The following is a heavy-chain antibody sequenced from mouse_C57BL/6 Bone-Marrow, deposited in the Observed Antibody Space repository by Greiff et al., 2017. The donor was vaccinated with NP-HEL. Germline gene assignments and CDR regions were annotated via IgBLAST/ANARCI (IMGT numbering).Heavy chain of an antibody. D-gene: IGHD1-1*01. V-gene: IGHV1-58*01. CDR2: IYIGNGYT. CDR3: ASHYYGSSSYAMDY. J-gene: IGHJ4*01. Sequence: VQLKESGAELVRPGSSVKMSCKTSGYTFTSYGIHWVTQRPGQGLEWIGYIYIGNGYTEYNEKFKGKATLPSDTSSSTAYMQLSSLTSEDSAIYFCASHYYGSSSYAMDYWGQGTSVTVSS. CDR1: GYTFTSYG.